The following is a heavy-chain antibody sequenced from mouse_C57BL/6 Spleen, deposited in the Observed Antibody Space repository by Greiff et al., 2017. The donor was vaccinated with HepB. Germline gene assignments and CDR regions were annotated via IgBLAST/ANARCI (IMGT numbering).Heavy chain of an antibody. V-gene: IGHV1-62-2*01. CDR3: ARHEEAYYSNYYAMDY. D-gene: IGHD2-5*01. CDR2: FYPGSGSI. Sequence: VKLVESGAELVKPGASVKLSCKASGYTFTEYTIHWVKQRSGQGLEWIGWFYPGSGSIKYNEKFKDKATLTADKSSSTVYMELSRLTSEDSAVYFCARHEEAYYSNYYAMDYWGQGTSVTVSS. J-gene: IGHJ4*01. CDR1: GYTFTEYT.